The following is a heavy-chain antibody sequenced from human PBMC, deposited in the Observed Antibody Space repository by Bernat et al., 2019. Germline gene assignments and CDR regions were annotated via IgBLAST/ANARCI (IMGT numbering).Heavy chain of an antibody. V-gene: IGHV3-9*01. J-gene: IGHJ4*02. D-gene: IGHD6-13*01. CDR2: ISWNSGSI. CDR1: GFTFDDYA. CDR3: AKGFPPHIAAANLD. Sequence: EVQLVESGGGWVQPGRSLRLSCAASGFTFDDYAMHWVRQAPGKGLEWVSGISWNSGSICYAASVKGRFTISRDNATNSLYLQMNSLRAEDTALYYCAKGFPPHIAAANLDWGQGTLVTVSS.